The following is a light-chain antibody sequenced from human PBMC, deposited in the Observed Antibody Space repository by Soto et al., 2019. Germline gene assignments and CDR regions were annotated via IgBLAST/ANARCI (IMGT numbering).Light chain of an antibody. CDR3: QKYNSYPWT. V-gene: IGKV1-5*01. J-gene: IGKJ1*01. Sequence: DTQITQSPSGLYGPVLERVTLTLLASQTISSWLAWYQQKPGKAPKLLIYDASSLESGVPSRFSGSGSGTEFTLTITSLQPDDFATYYCQKYNSYPWTCGQGPTVAIK. CDR1: QTISSW. CDR2: DAS.